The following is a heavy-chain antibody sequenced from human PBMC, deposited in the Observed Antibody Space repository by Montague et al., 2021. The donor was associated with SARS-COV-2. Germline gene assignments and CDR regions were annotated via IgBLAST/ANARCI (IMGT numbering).Heavy chain of an antibody. V-gene: IGHV4-31*03. CDR3: AREVMGSVKYYQAIKYGLGV. D-gene: IGHD3-10*01. CDR1: GDFVSSDGYY. J-gene: IGHJ6*02. CDR2: IYYSGST. Sequence: SQTLSLTCTISGDFVSSDGYYWSWIRQHPGKGLEWIGDIYYSGSTHYNPSLKSRVTISVDTSKNQFSLKLSSVTAADTAVYYCAREVMGSVKYYQAIKYGLGVWGQGTTVTVSS.